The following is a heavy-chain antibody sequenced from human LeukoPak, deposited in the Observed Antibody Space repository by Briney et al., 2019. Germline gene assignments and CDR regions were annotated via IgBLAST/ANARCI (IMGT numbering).Heavy chain of an antibody. CDR2: ISGSGGST. V-gene: IGHV3-23*01. Sequence: GGSLRLSCAASGFTFSSYAMSWVRQAPGKGLEWVSAISGSGGSTHYADSVKGRFTISRDNSKNTLYLQMNSLRAEDTAVYYCAKDRGPHSSTSIWGQGTLVTVSS. J-gene: IGHJ4*02. CDR3: AKDRGPHSSTSI. CDR1: GFTFSSYA. D-gene: IGHD2-2*01.